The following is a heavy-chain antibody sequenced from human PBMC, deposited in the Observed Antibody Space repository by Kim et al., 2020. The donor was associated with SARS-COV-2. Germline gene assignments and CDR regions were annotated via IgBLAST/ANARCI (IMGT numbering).Heavy chain of an antibody. Sequence: GGSLRLSCAASGFTFSSYAMHWVRQAPGKGLEWVAVISYDGSNKYYADSVKGRFTISRDNSKNTLYLQMNSLRAEDTAVYYCAREGDYGDYDVWVWGMDVWGQGTMVTVSS. D-gene: IGHD4-17*01. J-gene: IGHJ6*02. V-gene: IGHV3-30*04. CDR1: GFTFSSYA. CDR3: AREGDYGDYDVWVWGMDV. CDR2: ISYDGSNK.